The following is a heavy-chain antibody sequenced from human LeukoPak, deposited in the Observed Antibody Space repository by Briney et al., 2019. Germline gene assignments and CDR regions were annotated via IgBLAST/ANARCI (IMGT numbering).Heavy chain of an antibody. CDR2: ISYDGSNE. CDR3: AKDLEWGYSYGYYFDY. CDR1: GFTFNYYS. D-gene: IGHD5-18*01. Sequence: GRSLRLSCAASGFTFNYYSMHWVRQAPGKGLEWVAGISYDGSNEYYADAMKGRFTISRDNSKNTLYLQMSSLRAEDTAVYYCAKDLEWGYSYGYYFDYWGQGTLVTVSS. V-gene: IGHV3-30*04. J-gene: IGHJ4*02.